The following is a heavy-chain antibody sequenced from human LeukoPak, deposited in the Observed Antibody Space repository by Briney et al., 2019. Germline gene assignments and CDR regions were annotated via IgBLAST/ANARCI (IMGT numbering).Heavy chain of an antibody. J-gene: IGHJ3*02. D-gene: IGHD2-21*02. CDR3: ARSIVVVTAIRDAFDI. CDR2: INPSGGST. CDR1: GYTFTGYY. Sequence: ASVKVSWRASGYTFTGYYMHWVRQAPGQGLEWIGIINPSGGSTSYAQKFQGRVTMTRDTCTSTVYMELSSLRSEDTVVYYCARSIVVVTAIRDAFDIRGQGTMVTVSS. V-gene: IGHV1-46*01.